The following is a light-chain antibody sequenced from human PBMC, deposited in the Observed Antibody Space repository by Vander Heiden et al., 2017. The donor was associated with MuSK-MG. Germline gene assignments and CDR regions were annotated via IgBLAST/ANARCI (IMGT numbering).Light chain of an antibody. V-gene: IGKV3-20*01. CDR2: GAS. Sequence: DIVLTQSPGSLSLSPGDRATISCRASQSVSSSYLAWYQQKPGQAPRLLIYGASSRATGIPDSFSGSGSGTDFTLTISRLEPEDFAVYYCQQYGSTPVAFGRGTKLEIK. J-gene: IGKJ2*01. CDR1: QSVSSSY. CDR3: QQYGSTPVA.